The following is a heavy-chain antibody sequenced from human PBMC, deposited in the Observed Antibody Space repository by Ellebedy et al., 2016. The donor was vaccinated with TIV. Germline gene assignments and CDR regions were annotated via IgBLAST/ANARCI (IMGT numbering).Heavy chain of an antibody. CDR1: GYTFTSYF. J-gene: IGHJ4*02. Sequence: ASVKVSCKASGYTFTSYFLYWVRQAPGQGLEWMGIINPTSGNSNFAQKFQGRVTVTRDTSTSTVYMELSSLRSEDTAVYYRARGDNYFYDSSGYYYSYWGQGTLVTVSS. CDR2: INPTSGNS. V-gene: IGHV1-46*01. CDR3: ARGDNYFYDSSGYYYSY. D-gene: IGHD3-22*01.